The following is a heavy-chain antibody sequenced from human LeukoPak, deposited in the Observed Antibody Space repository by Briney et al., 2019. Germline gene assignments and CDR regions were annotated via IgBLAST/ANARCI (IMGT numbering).Heavy chain of an antibody. CDR2: IYYSGST. CDR1: GGSISSGNYY. CDR3: ARDHGRSYNYGSDALDI. J-gene: IGHJ3*02. D-gene: IGHD5-18*01. Sequence: SETLSLTCTVTGGSISSGNYYWSWIRQHPGKGLEWIGYIYYSGSTDYNPSVKSRVTISVDTSKNQSSLKLTSVTAADTAMYYCARDHGRSYNYGSDALDIWGQGTLVIVSA. V-gene: IGHV4-31*03.